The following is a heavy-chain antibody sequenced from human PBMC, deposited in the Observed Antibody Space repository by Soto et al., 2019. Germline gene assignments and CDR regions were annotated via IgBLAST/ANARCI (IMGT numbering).Heavy chain of an antibody. CDR3: ARDLRRVRDGSNHYFFDY. CDR2: IFNSEST. J-gene: IGHJ4*02. D-gene: IGHD6-13*01. CDR1: GGSISSYY. Sequence: SETLSLTCTVSGGSISSYYWSWIRQPPGKGLEWIGYIFNSESTNYNPSLKSRVTISVDTSKNQFSLKLTSVTAADTAVYYCARDLRRVRDGSNHYFFDYWGQGSLVIVSS. V-gene: IGHV4-59*01.